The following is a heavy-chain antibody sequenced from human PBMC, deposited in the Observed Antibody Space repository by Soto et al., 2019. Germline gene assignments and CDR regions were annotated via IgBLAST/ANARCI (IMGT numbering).Heavy chain of an antibody. CDR1: GGAFGRYS. V-gene: IGHV1-69*01. Sequence: QVRLEQSGPEVKRPGTSVKVSCKASGGAFGRYSVSWVRQAPGQGLEWIGGVIPVFNTSNYSLKFQGRVAISADESTSTVFMELRSLRSEDTALYYCARGDEMTAVTIFEYWGQGTLVTVSS. D-gene: IGHD4-17*01. J-gene: IGHJ4*02. CDR3: ARGDEMTAVTIFEY. CDR2: VIPVFNTS.